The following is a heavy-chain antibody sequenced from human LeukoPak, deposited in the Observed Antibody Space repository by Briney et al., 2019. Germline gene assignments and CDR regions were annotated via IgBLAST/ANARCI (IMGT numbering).Heavy chain of an antibody. CDR2: IGTAGDT. Sequence: PGGSLRLSCAASGFTFSSYDMHWVRRAPGKGLEWVSAIGTAGDTYYPGSVKSRFTISRENAKNSLYLQMNSLRAEDTAVYYCARVGYYDSSGLDYWGQGTLVTVSS. J-gene: IGHJ4*02. D-gene: IGHD3-22*01. CDR3: ARVGYYDSSGLDY. V-gene: IGHV3-13*01. CDR1: GFTFSSYD.